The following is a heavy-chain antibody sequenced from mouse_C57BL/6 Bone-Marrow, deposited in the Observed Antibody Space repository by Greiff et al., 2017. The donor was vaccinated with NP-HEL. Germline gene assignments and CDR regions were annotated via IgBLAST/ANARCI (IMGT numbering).Heavy chain of an antibody. V-gene: IGHV1-55*01. J-gene: IGHJ4*01. CDR1: GYTFTSYW. Sequence: QVQLQQPGAELVKPGASVKMSCKASGYTFTSYWITWVKQRPGQGLEWIGDIYPGSGSTNYNEKFKSKATLTVDTSSSTAYMQLSSLTSEDSAVYYGARPLFTTVVERGAMDYWGQGTSVTVSS. CDR3: ARPLFTTVVERGAMDY. D-gene: IGHD1-1*01. CDR2: IYPGSGST.